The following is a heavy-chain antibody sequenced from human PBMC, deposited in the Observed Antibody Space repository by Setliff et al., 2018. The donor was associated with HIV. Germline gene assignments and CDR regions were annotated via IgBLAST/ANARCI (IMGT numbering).Heavy chain of an antibody. V-gene: IGHV7-4-1*02. J-gene: IGHJ6*03. CDR3: ARGQWLAHGDYYYYMDI. D-gene: IGHD6-19*01. CDR1: GYTFTSYT. Sequence: ASVKVSCKASGYTFTSYTMNWLRQAPGQGLEWMGWINTNTGNPTYAQGFTGRFVFSLDTSVSTAYLQISSLRSEDTAVYYCARGQWLAHGDYYYYMDIWGEGTTVTVSS. CDR2: INTNTGNP.